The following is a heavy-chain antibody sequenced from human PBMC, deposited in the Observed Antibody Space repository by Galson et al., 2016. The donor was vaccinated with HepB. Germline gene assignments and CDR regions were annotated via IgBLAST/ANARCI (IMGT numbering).Heavy chain of an antibody. CDR2: IYQTGTA. CDR1: GGSISDNSW. D-gene: IGHD1-26*01. J-gene: IGHJ4*02. CDR3: TRGTLGTTASMAFDY. V-gene: IGHV4-4*02. Sequence: SETLSLTCAVSGGSISDNSWWTWVRQSPGEGLEWIGEIYQTGTAHYNPSFTSRATISVDKSKNQIPLRLGSVTAADTAVYYCTRGTLGTTASMAFDYWGQGTLVSVSS.